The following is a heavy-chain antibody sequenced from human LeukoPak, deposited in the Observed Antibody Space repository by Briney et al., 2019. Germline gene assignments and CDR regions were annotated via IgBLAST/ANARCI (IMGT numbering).Heavy chain of an antibody. CDR2: IKEDGSEK. CDR1: GFTFSSYW. D-gene: IGHD1/OR15-1a*01. CDR3: AGRNNNQDRGY. Sequence: PGGSLRLSCVASGFTFSSYWMNWVRQAPGKGLEWVANIKEDGSEKYYVDSVKGRFTISRDNAKNSLYLQMNSLRAEDTAVYYCAGRNNNQDRGYWGQGTLVTVSS. V-gene: IGHV3-7*01. J-gene: IGHJ4*02.